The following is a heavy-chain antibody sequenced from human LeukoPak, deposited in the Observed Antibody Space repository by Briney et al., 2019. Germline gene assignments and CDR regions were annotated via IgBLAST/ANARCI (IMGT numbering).Heavy chain of an antibody. V-gene: IGHV3-9*01. CDR1: GFTFDDYA. D-gene: IGHD2-2*01. CDR2: ISWNSGSI. CDR3: AKEPARCLTRDAFDI. J-gene: IGHJ3*02. Sequence: GGSLRLSCAASGFTFDDYAMHWVRQAPGKGLEWVSGISWNSGSIGYADSVKGRFTISRDNAKNSLYLQMNSLRAEDTALYYCAKEPARCLTRDAFDIWGQGTMVTVSS.